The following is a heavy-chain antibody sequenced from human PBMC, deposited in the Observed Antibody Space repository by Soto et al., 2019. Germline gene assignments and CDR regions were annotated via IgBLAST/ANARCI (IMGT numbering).Heavy chain of an antibody. CDR3: AKDAYGWYFDL. CDR1: GFTFSIYA. CDR2: ISGSSGTT. J-gene: IGHJ2*01. V-gene: IGHV3-23*01. D-gene: IGHD4-17*01. Sequence: GGSLRLSCAASGFTFSIYAMTWVRQAPGKGLEWVSTISGSSGTTSYADSVRGRFTISRDNSKNSLYLQMNSLRAEDTAVYYCAKDAYGWYFDLWGRGTLVTVSS.